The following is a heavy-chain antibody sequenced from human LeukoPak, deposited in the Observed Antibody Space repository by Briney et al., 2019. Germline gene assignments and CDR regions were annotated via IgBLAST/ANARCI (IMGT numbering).Heavy chain of an antibody. Sequence: GGSLRLSCAASGFTFSSYAMSWVRQAPGKGLEWVGRIKSKTDGGTTDYAAPVKGRFTISRDDSKNTLYLQMNSLKTEDTAVYYCTTEDSSGYLVDYWGQGTLVTVSS. V-gene: IGHV3-15*01. CDR3: TTEDSSGYLVDY. CDR2: IKSKTDGGTT. J-gene: IGHJ4*02. D-gene: IGHD3-22*01. CDR1: GFTFSSYA.